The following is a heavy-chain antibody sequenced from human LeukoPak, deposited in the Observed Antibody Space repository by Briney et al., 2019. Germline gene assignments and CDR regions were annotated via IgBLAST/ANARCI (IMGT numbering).Heavy chain of an antibody. CDR1: GFSFNNYA. V-gene: IGHV3-30*03. Sequence: GGSLRLSCAASGFSFNNYAMYWVRQAPGKGLEWVALISYDGGDKYYAESMKGRITISRDNSKNTLYLQMNSLRAEDTAVYYCARDQAKTEGGYGDYVWAFDIWGQGTMVTVSS. CDR2: ISYDGGDK. D-gene: IGHD4-17*01. CDR3: ARDQAKTEGGYGDYVWAFDI. J-gene: IGHJ3*02.